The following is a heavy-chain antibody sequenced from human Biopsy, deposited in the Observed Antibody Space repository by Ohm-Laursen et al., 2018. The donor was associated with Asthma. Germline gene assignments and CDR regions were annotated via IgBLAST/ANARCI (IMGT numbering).Heavy chain of an antibody. CDR3: VRDGTDDAFDI. V-gene: IGHV3-30*01. CDR2: ISKDASTQ. D-gene: IGHD1-1*01. Sequence: SPRLSCTASGFSFINFAIHWVRQAPGKGLEWVGVISKDASTQDYADSVKGRFTMAKDNSKNTLDLQMNSLREEDTAVYYCVRDGTDDAFDIWGHGTVVSVSS. J-gene: IGHJ3*02. CDR1: GFSFINFA.